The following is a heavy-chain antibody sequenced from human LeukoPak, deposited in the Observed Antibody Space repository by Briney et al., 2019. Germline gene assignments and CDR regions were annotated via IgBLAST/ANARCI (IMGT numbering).Heavy chain of an antibody. CDR3: ARQTTQGFDH. D-gene: IGHD4-17*01. CDR1: GYTFTTYW. J-gene: IGHJ4*02. CDR2: IDPGDSYT. Sequence: MRGESLKISCKASGYTFTTYWISLGRQVPGKGLEWMGRIDPGDSYTDYSLSFQGHVTVSADKSICTAFLPWSSLKASDTAMYYCARQTTQGFDHWGQGTLVSVSS. V-gene: IGHV5-10-1*01.